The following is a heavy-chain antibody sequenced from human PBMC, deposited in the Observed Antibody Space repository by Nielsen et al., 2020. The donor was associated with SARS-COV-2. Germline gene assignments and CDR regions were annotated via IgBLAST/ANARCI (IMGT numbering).Heavy chain of an antibody. CDR2: IWYDGSNK. Sequence: GGSLRLSCAASGFTFSSYGMHWVRQAPGKGLEWVAVIWYDGSNKYYADSVKGRFTISRDNSKNTLYLQMNSLRVEDTAVYYCAKDLIRYLEWIPESWGQGTLVTVSS. J-gene: IGHJ5*02. CDR3: AKDLIRYLEWIPES. V-gene: IGHV3-30*02. CDR1: GFTFSSYG. D-gene: IGHD3-3*01.